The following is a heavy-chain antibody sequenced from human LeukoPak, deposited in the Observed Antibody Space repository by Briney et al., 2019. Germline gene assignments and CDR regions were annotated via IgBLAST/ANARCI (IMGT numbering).Heavy chain of an antibody. Sequence: ASVKVSCKASGYTLTSYGFSWVRQAPGQGLEWMGWISGYNGNTNYAQNLQGRVTMTIDTSTSTAYMELRSLRSDDTAVYYCARVPRGDILTGYFDDAFDIWGQGTMVTVSS. V-gene: IGHV1-18*01. CDR2: ISGYNGNT. CDR1: GYTLTSYG. D-gene: IGHD3-9*01. CDR3: ARVPRGDILTGYFDDAFDI. J-gene: IGHJ3*02.